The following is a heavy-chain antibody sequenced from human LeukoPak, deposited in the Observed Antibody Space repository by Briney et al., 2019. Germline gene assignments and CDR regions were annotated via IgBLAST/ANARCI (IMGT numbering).Heavy chain of an antibody. V-gene: IGHV3-23*01. CDR1: GFTFNSYA. CDR3: ARGPSNSYDY. D-gene: IGHD4-11*01. Sequence: GGSLRLSCAASGFTFNSYAMSWVRQAPGKGLEWVSAISGSGGSTYYADSVKGRFTISRENAENSLYLQMNSLRAGDTAVYYCARGPSNSYDYWGQGTLVTVSS. J-gene: IGHJ4*02. CDR2: ISGSGGST.